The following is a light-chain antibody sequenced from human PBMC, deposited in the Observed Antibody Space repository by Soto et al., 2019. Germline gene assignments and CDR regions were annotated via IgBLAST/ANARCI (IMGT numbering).Light chain of an antibody. V-gene: IGLV2-14*01. CDR2: GVS. J-gene: IGLJ2*01. CDR1: SSDVGGSNH. Sequence: QSALTQPASVSGSPGQSITISCTGTSSDVGGSNHVSWYQQHPGKAPKLMIYGVSNRPSGISNRVSGSKSGNTASLTISGLQAEDEADYSCSSYTSTTLVFGGGTKLTVL. CDR3: SSYTSTTLV.